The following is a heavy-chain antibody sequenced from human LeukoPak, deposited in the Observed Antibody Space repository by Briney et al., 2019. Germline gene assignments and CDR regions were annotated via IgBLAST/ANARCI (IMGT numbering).Heavy chain of an antibody. J-gene: IGHJ5*02. D-gene: IGHD2-2*01. CDR3: ARQRYCSSTSCSYGDWFDP. V-gene: IGHV4-39*01. CDR2: IYYSGST. CDR1: GGSISSSSYY. Sequence: SETLSLTCTVSGGSISSSSYYWGWVRQPPGKGLEWIGSIYYSGSTYYNPSIKSRVTISVDTSKNQFSLKLSSVTAADTAVYYCARQRYCSSTSCSYGDWFDPWGQGTLVTVSS.